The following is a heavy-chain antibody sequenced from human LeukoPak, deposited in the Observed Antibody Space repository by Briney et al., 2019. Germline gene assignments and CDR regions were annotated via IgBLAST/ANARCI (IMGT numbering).Heavy chain of an antibody. D-gene: IGHD3-16*01. CDR3: ARRSMTGGAFDI. J-gene: IGHJ3*02. CDR1: GYTFTSYY. V-gene: IGHV1-46*01. Sequence: ASVTVSCKASGYTFTSYYMHRVRQAPGQGLEWMGIINPSGGSTSYAQKFQGRVTMTRDMSTSTVYMELSSLRSEDTAVYYCARRSMTGGAFDIWGQGTMVTVSS. CDR2: INPSGGST.